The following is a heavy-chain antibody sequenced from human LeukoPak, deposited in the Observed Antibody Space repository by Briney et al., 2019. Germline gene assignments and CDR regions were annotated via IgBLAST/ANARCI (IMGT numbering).Heavy chain of an antibody. J-gene: IGHJ4*02. CDR3: ARGPNRYYFDY. CDR2: IYYSGRT. CDR1: GGSISSYY. Sequence: QVQLQESGPGLVKPSETLSLTCTVSGGSISSYYWSWIRQPPGKGLEWTGYIYYSGRTNYNPSLKSRVTISVDTSKNQFSLKLSSVTAADTAVYYCARGPNRYYFDYWGQGTLVTVSS. V-gene: IGHV4-59*01. D-gene: IGHD2/OR15-2a*01.